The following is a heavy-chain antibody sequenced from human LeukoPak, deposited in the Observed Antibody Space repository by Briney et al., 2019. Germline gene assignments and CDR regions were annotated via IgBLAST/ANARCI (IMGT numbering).Heavy chain of an antibody. Sequence: GGSLRLSCAASGFPFSDYEMNWVRQAPGKGLEWISYITHTGKSIYYADSVKGRFTISRDNAKSSLYLQMNSLRAEDTAVYYCGRIARHLAAANDYWGQGTLVTVSS. D-gene: IGHD6-13*01. J-gene: IGHJ4*02. CDR1: GFPFSDYE. V-gene: IGHV3-48*03. CDR2: ITHTGKSI. CDR3: GRIARHLAAANDY.